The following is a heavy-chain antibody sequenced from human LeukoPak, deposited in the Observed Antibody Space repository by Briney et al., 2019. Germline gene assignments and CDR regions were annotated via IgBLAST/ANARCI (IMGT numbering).Heavy chain of an antibody. CDR3: ASFGYSSGWAFGY. CDR1: GDSISSYY. D-gene: IGHD6-19*01. V-gene: IGHV4-59*08. CDR2: IYYSGST. Sequence: SETLSLTCTVSGDSISSYYWSWIRQPPGKGLEWIGYIYYSGSTNYNPSLKSRVTISVGTSKNQFSLKLSSVTAADTAVYYCASFGYSSGWAFGYWGQGTLVTVSS. J-gene: IGHJ4*02.